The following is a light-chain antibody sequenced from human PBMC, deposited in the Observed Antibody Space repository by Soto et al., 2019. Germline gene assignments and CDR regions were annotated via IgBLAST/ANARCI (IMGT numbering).Light chain of an antibody. CDR2: AAS. J-gene: IGKJ2*02. V-gene: IGKV1-39*01. Sequence: DIQMAQSPSSLSASVGGRVTITCRASQSISTSLNWYQQKSGKAPNLLDYAASSLQSGVPSRFSGSGSGTEFTLTISSMHSEDSATYYCLQTYSRHRTFGQGTELEIK. CDR1: QSISTS. CDR3: LQTYSRHRT.